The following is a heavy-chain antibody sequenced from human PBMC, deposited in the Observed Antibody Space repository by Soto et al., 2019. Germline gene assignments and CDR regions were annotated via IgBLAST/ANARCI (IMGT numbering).Heavy chain of an antibody. CDR1: GFTFSSHS. Sequence: QVQLVESGGGVVQPGRSLRLSCAASGFTFSSHSIQWVRQAPGKGLEWVAVMSYDGSIKYYADSVKGRITISRDNSKNTAYLQMNSLRAEDTAVFYCAREWSTSGDLDYWGQGTLVIVSS. J-gene: IGHJ4*02. D-gene: IGHD3-10*01. CDR2: MSYDGSIK. V-gene: IGHV3-30-3*01. CDR3: AREWSTSGDLDY.